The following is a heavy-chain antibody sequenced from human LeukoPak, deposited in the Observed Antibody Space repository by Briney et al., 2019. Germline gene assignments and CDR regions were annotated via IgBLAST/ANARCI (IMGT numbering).Heavy chain of an antibody. D-gene: IGHD2-2*01. Sequence: SETLSLTCAVYGGSFSGYYWSWIRQPPGKGLEWIGEINHSGSTNYNPSLKSRVTISVDTSKNQFSLKLSSVTAADTAVYYCARGRVVVPAAMRVWVAPWGQGTLVTVSS. CDR3: ARGRVVVPAAMRVWVAP. V-gene: IGHV4-34*01. CDR2: INHSGST. CDR1: GGSFSGYY. J-gene: IGHJ5*02.